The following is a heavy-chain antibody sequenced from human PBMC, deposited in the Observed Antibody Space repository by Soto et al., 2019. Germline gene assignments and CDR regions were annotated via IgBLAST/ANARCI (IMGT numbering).Heavy chain of an antibody. CDR2: INHSGST. CDR1: GGSFSGYY. J-gene: IGHJ3*02. D-gene: IGHD3-3*01. V-gene: IGHV4-34*01. CDR3: ARGRNERFLEWLPSDAFDI. Sequence: SETLSLTCAVYGGSFSGYYWSWIRQPPGKGLEWIGEINHSGSTNYNPSLKSRVTISVDTSKNQFSLKLSSVTAADTAVYYCARGRNERFLEWLPSDAFDIWGQGTMVTVSS.